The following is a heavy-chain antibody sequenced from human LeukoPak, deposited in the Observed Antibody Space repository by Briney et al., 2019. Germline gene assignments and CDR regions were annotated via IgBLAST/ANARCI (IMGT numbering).Heavy chain of an antibody. Sequence: ASVRVSCKASGCTFTGYYMHWVRQAPGQGLEWMGWINPNSGGTNYAQKFQGRVTMTRDTSISTAYMELRGLRSDDTAVYYCARDRKDRRLIYYYYMDVWGKGTTVTVSS. CDR3: ARDRKDRRLIYYYYMDV. CDR2: INPNSGGT. J-gene: IGHJ6*03. CDR1: GCTFTGYY. V-gene: IGHV1-2*02.